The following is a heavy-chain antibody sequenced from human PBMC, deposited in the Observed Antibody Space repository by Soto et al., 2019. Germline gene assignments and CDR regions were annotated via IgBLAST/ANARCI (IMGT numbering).Heavy chain of an antibody. Sequence: QVQLLQSGAEVKKPGASVIISCKASGYSFTFYYIYWVRQAPGQGLEWIGKINPDGGATTYAQTLQGRVAITRDASTGTVYLELSSLTSDDSAVYFCARGRRHTFWGQGTLVSVSS. V-gene: IGHV1-46*01. CDR2: INPDGGAT. CDR3: ARGRRHTF. J-gene: IGHJ4*02. CDR1: GYSFTFYY.